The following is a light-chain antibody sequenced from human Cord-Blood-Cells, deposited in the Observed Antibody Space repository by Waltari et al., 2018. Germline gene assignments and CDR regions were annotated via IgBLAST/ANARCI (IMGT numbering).Light chain of an antibody. Sequence: QSALTQPASVSGSPGQSITIPCTGTSSYVGGYNYVSWYQQHPGKAPNLTIYDVSNRPSGVSNRFSGSKSGNTASLTISGLQAEDEADYYCSSYTSSSTLVFGGGTKLTVL. J-gene: IGLJ3*02. CDR2: DVS. V-gene: IGLV2-14*03. CDR1: SSYVGGYNY. CDR3: SSYTSSSTLV.